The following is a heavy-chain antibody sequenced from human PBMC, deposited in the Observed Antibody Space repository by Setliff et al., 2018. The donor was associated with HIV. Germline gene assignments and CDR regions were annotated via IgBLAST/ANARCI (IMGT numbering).Heavy chain of an antibody. D-gene: IGHD6-13*01. Sequence: PSETLSLTCTVSGGSISSGSYYWSWIRQPAGKGLEWIGHTHTSGSTKYNPSLKSRVTISADTSKNQFSLSLSSVTAADTAVYYCARLPDINSWPFDYWARGTLVTVSS. CDR2: THTSGST. J-gene: IGHJ4*02. V-gene: IGHV4-61*09. CDR3: ARLPDINSWPFDY. CDR1: GGSISSGSYY.